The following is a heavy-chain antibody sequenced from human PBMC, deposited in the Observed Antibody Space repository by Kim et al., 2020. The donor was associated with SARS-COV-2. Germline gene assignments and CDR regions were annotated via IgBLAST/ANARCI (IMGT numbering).Heavy chain of an antibody. D-gene: IGHD5-18*01. Sequence: SVNVSCKASGGTFSSYAISWVRQAPGQGLEWMGGIIPIFGTANYAQKFQGRVTITADESTSTAYMELSSLRSEDTAVYYCARQDTATDDYYYYYGMDVWGQGTTVTVSS. CDR2: IIPIFGTA. V-gene: IGHV1-69*13. J-gene: IGHJ6*02. CDR1: GGTFSSYA. CDR3: ARQDTATDDYYYYYGMDV.